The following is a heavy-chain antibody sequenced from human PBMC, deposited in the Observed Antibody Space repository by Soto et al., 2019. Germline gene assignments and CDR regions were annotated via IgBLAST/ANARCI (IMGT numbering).Heavy chain of an antibody. J-gene: IGHJ4*02. Sequence: ASVKVSCKASGYTFNTYGITWVRQAPGQGLEWMAWINAYNGNRIYAQNFQGRVTVTTDTSTSAAYMELMSLTSDDTAVYYCARDRFYGDYGNDYWGQGTLVTVSS. CDR3: ARDRFYGDYGNDY. D-gene: IGHD4-17*01. V-gene: IGHV1-18*01. CDR1: GYTFNTYG. CDR2: INAYNGNR.